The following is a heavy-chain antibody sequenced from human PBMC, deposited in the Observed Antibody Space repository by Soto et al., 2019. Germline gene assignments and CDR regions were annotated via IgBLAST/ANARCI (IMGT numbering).Heavy chain of an antibody. CDR2: IYYSGST. CDR3: ATRMGYCSGVSCYHKFGYFQH. CDR1: GGSISSVGYY. D-gene: IGHD2-15*01. Sequence: QVQLQESGPGLVKPSQTLSLTCTVSGGSISSVGYYWSWIRQHPGKGLEWIGYIYYSGSTYYHPSLKSRVTLSVASSKTQFSLKLSSVTAADTAVYYCATRMGYCSGVSCYHKFGYFQHWGQGTLVTVSS. J-gene: IGHJ1*01. V-gene: IGHV4-31*03.